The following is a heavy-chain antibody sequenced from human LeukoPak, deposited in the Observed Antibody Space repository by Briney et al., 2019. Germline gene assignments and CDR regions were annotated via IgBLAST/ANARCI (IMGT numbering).Heavy chain of an antibody. V-gene: IGHV3-33*08. Sequence: GGSLRLSCAASGFSFSDYYMSWLRQAPGKGLEWVAVIWFDESNKYYADSVKGRFTISRDNAKNSLYLQMNSLRAEDTAVYYCARDSEWGLLRSDYWGQGTLVTVSS. D-gene: IGHD1-26*01. CDR2: IWFDESNK. J-gene: IGHJ4*02. CDR3: ARDSEWGLLRSDY. CDR1: GFSFSDYY.